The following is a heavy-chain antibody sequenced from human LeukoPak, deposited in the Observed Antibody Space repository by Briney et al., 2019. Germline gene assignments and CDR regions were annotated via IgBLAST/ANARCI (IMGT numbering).Heavy chain of an antibody. CDR1: GFTFSSYG. V-gene: IGHV3-33*01. Sequence: GGSLRLSCAASGFTFSSYGMHWVRQAPGKGLEWVAVIWYDGSNKYYADSVKGRFTISRDNSKNTLYLQMNSLRAEDTAVYYCARSRYEVVPFHYWGQGTLVTVSS. J-gene: IGHJ4*02. D-gene: IGHD3-22*01. CDR2: IWYDGSNK. CDR3: ARSRYEVVPFHY.